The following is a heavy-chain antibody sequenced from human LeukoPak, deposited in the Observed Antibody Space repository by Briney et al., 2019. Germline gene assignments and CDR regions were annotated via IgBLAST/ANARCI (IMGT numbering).Heavy chain of an antibody. CDR1: GFTFSSYA. Sequence: GRSLRLSCAASGFTFSSYAMHWVRQAPGKGLEWVAVISYDGSNKYYADSVKGRFTISRDNSKNTLYLQMNSLRAEDTAVYYCARERYNNYGMDVWGQGTTVTVSS. CDR3: ARERYNNYGMDV. V-gene: IGHV3-30-3*01. CDR2: ISYDGSNK. J-gene: IGHJ6*02.